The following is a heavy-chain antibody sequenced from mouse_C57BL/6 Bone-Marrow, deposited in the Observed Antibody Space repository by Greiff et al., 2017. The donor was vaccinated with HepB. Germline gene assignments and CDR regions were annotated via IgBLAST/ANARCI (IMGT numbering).Heavy chain of an antibody. V-gene: IGHV1-50*01. CDR1: GYTFTSYW. J-gene: IGHJ2*01. Sequence: QVQLQQPGAELVKPGASVKLSCKASGYTFTSYWMQWVKQRPGQGLEWIGEIDPSDSYTNYNQKFKGKATLTVDTSSSTAYMQLSSLTSEDAAVYYCAREGVAYFDSWGQGKTITVSS. CDR3: AREGVAYFDS. CDR2: IDPSDSYT.